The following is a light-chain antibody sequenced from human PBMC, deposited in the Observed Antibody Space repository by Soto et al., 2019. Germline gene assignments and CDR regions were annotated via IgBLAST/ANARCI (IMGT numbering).Light chain of an antibody. CDR1: SSDIGTYIY. CDR2: EVG. CDR3: SSYTSSNSVV. J-gene: IGLJ2*01. Sequence: QSALTQPASVSGSPGQSITISCTGTSSDIGTYIYVSWYLQHPGKAPKLLIYEVGNRPSGVSNRFSGSKSGNTASLTISGLQAEDEADYCCSSYTSSNSVVFGGGTKLTVL. V-gene: IGLV2-14*01.